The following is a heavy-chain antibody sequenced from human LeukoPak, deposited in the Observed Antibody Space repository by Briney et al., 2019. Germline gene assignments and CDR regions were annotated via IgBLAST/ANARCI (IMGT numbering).Heavy chain of an antibody. CDR2: IYYSGST. D-gene: IGHD3-9*01. CDR3: ARHQSSTDPRPIYDYDILTGYPSDYNWFDP. Sequence: SETLSLTCTVSGGSISSSSYYWGWIRQPPGKGLEWIGSIYYSGSTYYNPSLKSRVTISVDTSKNQFSLKLSSVTAADTAVYYCARHQSSTDPRPIYDYDILTGYPSDYNWFDPWGQGTLVTVSS. CDR1: GGSISSSSYY. J-gene: IGHJ5*02. V-gene: IGHV4-39*01.